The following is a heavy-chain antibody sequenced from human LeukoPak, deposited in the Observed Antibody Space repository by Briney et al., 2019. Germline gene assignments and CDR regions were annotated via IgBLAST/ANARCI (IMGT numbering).Heavy chain of an antibody. CDR1: GFTFSSYA. J-gene: IGHJ3*02. V-gene: IGHV3-30-3*01. CDR3: AKDQVISGSEASDI. Sequence: GRSLRLSCAASGFTFSSYAMHWVRQAPGKGLEWVAVISYDGSNKYYADSVKGRFTISRDNSWNTLYLQMSSLRAEDTAVYYCAKDQVISGSEASDIWGQGTMVTVSS. D-gene: IGHD2-21*01. CDR2: ISYDGSNK.